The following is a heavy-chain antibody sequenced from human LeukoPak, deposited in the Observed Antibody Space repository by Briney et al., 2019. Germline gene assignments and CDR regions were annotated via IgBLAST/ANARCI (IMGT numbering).Heavy chain of an antibody. CDR3: AKAGRGSGSYSDFDF. D-gene: IGHD3-10*01. V-gene: IGHV3-23*01. J-gene: IGHJ4*02. CDR2: ISGSAGST. Sequence: PGRSLRLSCAASGFTFSSYAMSWVRQAPGKGLEWVSVISGSAGSTYYADSVKGRFTISRDNSENTLYLQMNSLRAEDTAVYYCAKAGRGSGSYSDFDFWCQGTLVTVSS. CDR1: GFTFSSYA.